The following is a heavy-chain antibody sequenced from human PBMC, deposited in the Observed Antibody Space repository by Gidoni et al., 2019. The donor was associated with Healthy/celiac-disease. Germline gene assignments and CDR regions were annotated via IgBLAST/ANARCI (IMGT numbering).Heavy chain of an antibody. J-gene: IGHJ6*03. Sequence: EVQLVESGGGLVQPGGSLRLSCAASGFTFSSYWMHWVRQAPGKGLVWVSRINSDGSSTSYADSVKGRFTISRDNAKNTLYLQMNSLRAEDTAVYYCARSPPYSSSPTPYYMDVWGKGTTVTVSS. CDR2: INSDGSST. D-gene: IGHD6-6*01. CDR1: GFTFSSYW. V-gene: IGHV3-74*01. CDR3: ARSPPYSSSPTPYYMDV.